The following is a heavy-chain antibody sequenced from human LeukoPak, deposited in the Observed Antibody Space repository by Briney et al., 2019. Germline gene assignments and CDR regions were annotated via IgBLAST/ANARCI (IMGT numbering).Heavy chain of an antibody. J-gene: IGHJ4*02. CDR2: IWSDGSNK. CDR1: GFTFSDYG. CDR3: VRASGSFDY. Sequence: GGSLRLSCAASGFTFSDYGIHWVRQAPGKGLEWVAVIWSDGSNKYYADSVKGRFTISRANSKKTLYLQMNSLRVEDTAVYYCVRASGSFDYWGQGTLVTVSS. D-gene: IGHD3-10*01. V-gene: IGHV3-33*01.